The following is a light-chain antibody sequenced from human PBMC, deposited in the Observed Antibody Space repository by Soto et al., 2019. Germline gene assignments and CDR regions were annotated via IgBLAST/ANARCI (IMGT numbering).Light chain of an antibody. V-gene: IGKV3-20*01. CDR1: QSVSSSY. Sequence: EIVLTQSPGTLSLSPGERATLSCRGSQSVSSSYLAWYQQKPGQAPRLLIYGASSRATGIPDRFSGSGSVTDFTLTISRLEPEDFAVYYCQQYGSSPLTFGGGTKVEIK. CDR2: GAS. J-gene: IGKJ4*01. CDR3: QQYGSSPLT.